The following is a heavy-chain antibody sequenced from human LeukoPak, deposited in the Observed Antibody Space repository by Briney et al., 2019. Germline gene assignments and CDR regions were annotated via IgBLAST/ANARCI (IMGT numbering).Heavy chain of an antibody. J-gene: IGHJ1*01. Sequence: SETLSLTCTVSGGSISSYYWSWIRQPPGKGLEWIGYIYYSGSTNYNPSLKSRVTISVDTSKNQFSLKLSSVTAADTAMYYCARHERGIAAAGYTEYFQHWGQGTLVTVSS. CDR3: ARHERGIAAAGYTEYFQH. D-gene: IGHD6-13*01. CDR1: GGSISSYY. CDR2: IYYSGST. V-gene: IGHV4-59*01.